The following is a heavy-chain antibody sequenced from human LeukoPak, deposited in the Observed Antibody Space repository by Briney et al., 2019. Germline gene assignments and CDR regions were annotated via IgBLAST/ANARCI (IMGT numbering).Heavy chain of an antibody. CDR2: ISYDGSNK. Sequence: GGSLRLSCAASGFTFSSYAMHWVRQAPGKGLEWVAVISYDGSNKYYADSVKGRFTISRDNSKNTLYLQMNSLRAEDTAVYYCARDSLLLWFGELLYHAAFDLWGQGTMVTVSS. CDR3: ARDSLLLWFGELLYHAAFDL. V-gene: IGHV3-30*04. J-gene: IGHJ3*01. CDR1: GFTFSSYA. D-gene: IGHD3-10*01.